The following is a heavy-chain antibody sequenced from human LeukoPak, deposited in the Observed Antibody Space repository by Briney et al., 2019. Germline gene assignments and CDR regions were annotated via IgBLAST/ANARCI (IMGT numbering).Heavy chain of an antibody. J-gene: IGHJ4*02. V-gene: IGHV3-48*03. D-gene: IGHD4-17*01. CDR3: ARARTYGDYVVSY. CDR2: ISSSGSTI. Sequence: PGGSLRLSCAASGFTFSSYEMNWVRQAPGKGLEWVSYISSSGSTIYYADSVKGRFTISRDNAKNSLYLQMNSLRAEDTAVYYCARARTYGDYVVSYWGQGTLVTVSS. CDR1: GFTFSSYE.